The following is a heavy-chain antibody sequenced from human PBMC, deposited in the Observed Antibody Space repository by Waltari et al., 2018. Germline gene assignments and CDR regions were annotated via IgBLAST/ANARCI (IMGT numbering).Heavy chain of an antibody. D-gene: IGHD5-12*01. CDR1: GGSFSGYY. CDR3: ASGYSGYAIDY. J-gene: IGHJ4*02. CDR2: INHSGST. Sequence: QVQLQQWGAGLLKPSETLSLTCAVYGGSFSGYYWSWIRQPPGKGLEWIGEINHSGSTNYNPSLKSRVTISVDTSKNQFSLKLSSVTAADTAVYYCASGYSGYAIDYWGQGTLVTVSS. V-gene: IGHV4-34*01.